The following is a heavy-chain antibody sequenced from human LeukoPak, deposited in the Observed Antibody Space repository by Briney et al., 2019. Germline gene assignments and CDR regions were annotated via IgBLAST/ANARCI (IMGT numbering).Heavy chain of an antibody. CDR1: GFTFSSYG. J-gene: IGHJ4*02. V-gene: IGHV3-30*02. CDR2: IRYDGSNK. D-gene: IGHD3-3*01. Sequence: PGGSLRLSCAASGFTFSSYGMHWVRQAPGKGLEWVAFIRYDGSNKYYADSVKGRFTISRDDSKNTLYLQMNSLKTEDTAVYYCTTDKSPYDFWSVDYWGQGTLVTVSS. CDR3: TTDKSPYDFWSVDY.